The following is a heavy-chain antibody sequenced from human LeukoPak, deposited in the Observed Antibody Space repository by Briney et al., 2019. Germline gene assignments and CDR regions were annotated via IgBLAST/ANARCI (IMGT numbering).Heavy chain of an antibody. Sequence: GASVKVSCKASGYTFTSYGISWVRQAPGQGLEWMGWISAYNGNTNYAQKLQGRVTMTTDTSTSTAYMGLRSLRSDDTAVYYCARVMISHQNKWELLVYGMDVWGQGTTVTVSS. CDR1: GYTFTSYG. J-gene: IGHJ6*02. D-gene: IGHD1-26*01. V-gene: IGHV1-18*01. CDR3: ARVMISHQNKWELLVYGMDV. CDR2: ISAYNGNT.